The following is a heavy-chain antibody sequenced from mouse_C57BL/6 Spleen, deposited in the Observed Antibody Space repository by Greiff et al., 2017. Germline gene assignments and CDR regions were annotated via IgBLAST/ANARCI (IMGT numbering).Heavy chain of an antibody. D-gene: IGHD1-1*01. CDR2: IYPGDGDT. Sequence: QVQLKESGPELVKPGASVKISCKASGYAFSSSWMNWVKQRPGKGLEWIGRIYPGDGDTNYNGKFKGKATLTADKSSSTAYMQLSSLTSEDSAVYFCARPFTTVVGGNYWGQGTTLTVSS. J-gene: IGHJ2*01. CDR1: GYAFSSSW. CDR3: ARPFTTVVGGNY. V-gene: IGHV1-82*01.